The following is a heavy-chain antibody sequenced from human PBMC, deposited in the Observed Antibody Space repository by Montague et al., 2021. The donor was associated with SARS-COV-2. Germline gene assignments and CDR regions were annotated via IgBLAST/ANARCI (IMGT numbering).Heavy chain of an antibody. D-gene: IGHD3-10*01. Sequence: SETLSLTCTVSGGSISSSSYYWGWIRQPPGKGLEWIGSIYYSGSTYYNPSLKSRVTISVDTSKNQFSLKLSSVTAADTAVYYCAKLLWFRGRFAYWGQGTLVTVSS. CDR2: IYYSGST. CDR3: AKLLWFRGRFAY. CDR1: GGSISSSSYY. V-gene: IGHV4-39*07. J-gene: IGHJ4*02.